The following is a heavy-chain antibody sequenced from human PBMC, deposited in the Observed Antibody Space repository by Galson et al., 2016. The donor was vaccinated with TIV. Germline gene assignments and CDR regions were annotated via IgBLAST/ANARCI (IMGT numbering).Heavy chain of an antibody. CDR2: IYNSGNT. V-gene: IGHV4-59*11. CDR1: GYSFTNHW. Sequence: SGAEVKKPGESLKISCKGSGYSFTNHWIAWVRQMPGKGLEWIGYIYNSGNTNYNPSLKSRVTISVDTSKNQFSLKLSSVTAADTAVYYCARVYSSAWPVDYYYYYAMDVWGQGTTVTVSS. J-gene: IGHJ6*02. D-gene: IGHD6-25*01. CDR3: ARVYSSAWPVDYYYYYAMDV.